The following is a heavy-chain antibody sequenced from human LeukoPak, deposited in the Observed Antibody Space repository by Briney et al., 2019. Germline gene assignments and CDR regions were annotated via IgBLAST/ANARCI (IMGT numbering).Heavy chain of an antibody. Sequence: PSETLSLTCAVYDGSLSGYYWNWIRQPPGKGLEWIWESSHSGSTNYNPSLKSRVTISVGTSKNQFSLKLSSVTAADTAVYYCARGIGFGLSPDAFDIWGQGTMVTVSS. V-gene: IGHV4-34*01. CDR2: SSHSGST. CDR3: ARGIGFGLSPDAFDI. D-gene: IGHD2/OR15-2a*01. J-gene: IGHJ3*02. CDR1: DGSLSGYY.